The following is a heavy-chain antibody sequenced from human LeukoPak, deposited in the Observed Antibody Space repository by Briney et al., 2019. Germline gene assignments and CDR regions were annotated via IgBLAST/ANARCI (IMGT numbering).Heavy chain of an antibody. CDR2: ISPTGSTT. V-gene: IGHV3-74*01. D-gene: IGHD1-20*01. CDR3: ARGTNWSPLDFDF. J-gene: IGHJ4*02. CDR1: GFSFSGHW. Sequence: GGSLRLSCTAPGFSFSGHWMHWARQLPGKGLVWVSRISPTGSTTSYADSVKGRFTVSRDNAKNTLYLQVNNLRAEDTAVYFCARGTNWSPLDFDFWGQGTQVTVSS.